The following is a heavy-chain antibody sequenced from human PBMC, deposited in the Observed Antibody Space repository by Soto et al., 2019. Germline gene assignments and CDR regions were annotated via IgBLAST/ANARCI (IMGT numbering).Heavy chain of an antibody. V-gene: IGHV3-30*18. D-gene: IGHD4-17*01. Sequence: GGSLRLSCAASGFTFSSYGMHWVRQAPGKGLEWVAVISYDGSNKYYADSVKGRFTISRDNSKNTLYLQMNSLRAEDTAVYYCAKTPYQTTVTTIDYWGQGTLVTVSS. CDR1: GFTFSSYG. J-gene: IGHJ4*02. CDR2: ISYDGSNK. CDR3: AKTPYQTTVTTIDY.